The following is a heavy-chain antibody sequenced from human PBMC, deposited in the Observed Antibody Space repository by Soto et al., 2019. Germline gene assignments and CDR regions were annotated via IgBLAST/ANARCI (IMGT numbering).Heavy chain of an antibody. J-gene: IGHJ6*02. CDR1: GYTFTGYY. CDR3: ARVITGTTGYYYGMDV. Sequence: ASVKVSCKASGYTFTGYYMHWVRQAPGQGLEWMGWINPNSGGTNYAQKFQGRVTMTRDTSISTAYMELSRLRSDDTAVYYCARVITGTTGYYYGMDVWGQGTTVTVSS. D-gene: IGHD1-7*01. CDR2: INPNSGGT. V-gene: IGHV1-2*02.